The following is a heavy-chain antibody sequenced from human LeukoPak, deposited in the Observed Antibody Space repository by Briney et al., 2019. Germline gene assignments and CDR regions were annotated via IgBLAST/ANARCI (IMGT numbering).Heavy chain of an antibody. Sequence: GGSLRLSCAASGFTFSSYWMHWVRQAPGKGLVWVSNIKSDGSNINYADSVKGRFTISRDNAKNSLYLQMNSLRAEDTAVYYCAPDTIFGAYWGQGTLVTVSS. V-gene: IGHV3-74*01. CDR2: IKSDGSNI. CDR3: APDTIFGAY. D-gene: IGHD3-3*01. CDR1: GFTFSSYW. J-gene: IGHJ4*02.